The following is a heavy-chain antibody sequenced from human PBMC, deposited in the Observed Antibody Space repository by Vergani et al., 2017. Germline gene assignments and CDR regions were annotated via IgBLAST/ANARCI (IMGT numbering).Heavy chain of an antibody. CDR2: ISAQTGNT. V-gene: IGHV1-18*01. Sequence: QIQLVQSGAEVKQPGASVKVSCKASGYTFVNYGISWVRQAPGQGLESVGWISAQTGNTKSAQKLQGRVTMTTDTSTTTAYMELRSLRSDDTAVYYCARAVGWVGGDDWGQGSLVTVSA. J-gene: IGHJ4*02. CDR3: ARAVGWVGGDD. CDR1: GYTFVNYG. D-gene: IGHD2-15*01.